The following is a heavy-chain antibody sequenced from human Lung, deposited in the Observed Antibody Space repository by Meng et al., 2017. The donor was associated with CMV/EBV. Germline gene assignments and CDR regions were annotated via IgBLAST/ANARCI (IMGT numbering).Heavy chain of an antibody. D-gene: IGHD2-2*01. V-gene: IGHV1-69*05. J-gene: IGHJ6*02. Sequence: SXXVSXKASGGIFSSYSISWVRQAPGQGLEWMGGIIPIFGTANYAQEFQGRVTITTDESTSTAYMELRSLRSENTAVYYRARLDVVVAPAASRVGGYYYCGMDVXGQGXTVTVSS. CDR1: GGIFSSYS. CDR2: IIPIFGTA. CDR3: ARLDVVVAPAASRVGGYYYCGMDV.